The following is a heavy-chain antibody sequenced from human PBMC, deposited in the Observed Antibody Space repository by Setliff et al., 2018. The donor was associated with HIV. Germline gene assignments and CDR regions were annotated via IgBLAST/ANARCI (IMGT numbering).Heavy chain of an antibody. J-gene: IGHJ6*03. D-gene: IGHD6-13*01. CDR1: GGSISSSSYY. Sequence: SETLSLTCTVSGGSISSSSYYWGWIRQPPGKGLQWIGSIYYRGSTYYNPSLKSRVTISVDTSKNQFSLKLRSVTAAYTALYYCARGRYRSRWYASDHYYIDVWGKGTTVTVSS. CDR3: ARGRYRSRWYASDHYYIDV. V-gene: IGHV4-39*01. CDR2: IYYRGST.